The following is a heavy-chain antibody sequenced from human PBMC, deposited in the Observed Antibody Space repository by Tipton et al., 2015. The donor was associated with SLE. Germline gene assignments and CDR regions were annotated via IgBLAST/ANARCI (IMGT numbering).Heavy chain of an antibody. CDR1: GGSISSYY. V-gene: IGHV4-59*12. CDR3: ARDSPYDSSGYYSDY. J-gene: IGHJ4*02. D-gene: IGHD3-22*01. CDR2: INHSGST. Sequence: LRLSCTVSGGSISSYYWSWIRQPPGKGLEWIGEINHSGSTNYNPSLKSRVTISADTSKNQFSLKLSSVTAADTAIYYCARDSPYDSSGYYSDYWGQGTQVTVSS.